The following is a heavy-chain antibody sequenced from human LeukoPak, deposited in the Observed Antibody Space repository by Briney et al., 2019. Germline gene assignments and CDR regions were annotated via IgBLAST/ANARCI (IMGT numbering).Heavy chain of an antibody. V-gene: IGHV3-23*01. CDR3: AGGHSSSWYWFDP. D-gene: IGHD6-13*01. Sequence: GGSLRLSCAASGFTFSSYAMSWVRQAPGKGLEWVSVISGSGGSTYYADSVKGRFTISRDKSKNTLYLQMTSLRAEDTAVYYCAGGHSSSWYWFDPWGQGTLVTVSS. CDR1: GFTFSSYA. J-gene: IGHJ5*02. CDR2: ISGSGGST.